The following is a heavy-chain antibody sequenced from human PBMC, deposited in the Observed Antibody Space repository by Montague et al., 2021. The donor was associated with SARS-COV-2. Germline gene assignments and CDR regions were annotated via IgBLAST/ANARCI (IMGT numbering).Heavy chain of an antibody. CDR1: GECRASHY. CDR3: ARGWAFDP. D-gene: IGHD6-19*01. Sequence: SETLSLTCAVYGECRASHYWKWIGKSQGKRPEWNDYVYYNGDTKYNPSLQSRVTISIDTSENQFSLRLNSVTAADTAVYFCARGWAFDPWGQGRLVTVSS. J-gene: IGHJ3*01. V-gene: IGHV4-59*08. CDR2: VYYNGDT.